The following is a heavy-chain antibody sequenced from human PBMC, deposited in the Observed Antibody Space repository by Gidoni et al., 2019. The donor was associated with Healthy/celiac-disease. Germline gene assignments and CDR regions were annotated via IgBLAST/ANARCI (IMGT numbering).Heavy chain of an antibody. CDR3: ARGRGQLVLSPFDY. V-gene: IGHV4-59*01. CDR2: IYYSGST. D-gene: IGHD6-6*01. Sequence: QVQLQESGPGLVKPSETLSLTCTVPGGSISSYYWSWIRQPPGKGLEWIGDIYYSGSTNYNPSLKSRVTISVDTSKNQFSLKLSSVTAADTAVYYCARGRGQLVLSPFDYWGQGTLVTVSS. CDR1: GGSISSYY. J-gene: IGHJ4*02.